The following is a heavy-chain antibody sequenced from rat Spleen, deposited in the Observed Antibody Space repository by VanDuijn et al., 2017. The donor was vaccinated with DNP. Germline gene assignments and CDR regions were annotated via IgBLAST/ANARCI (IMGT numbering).Heavy chain of an antibody. CDR2: ISSGGST. CDR3: TREAGHYPYYFTY. J-gene: IGHJ2*01. D-gene: IGHD1-4*01. V-gene: IGHV2-6*01. Sequence: QVQLKESGPGLLQPSQTLSLTCSVSGFSLTSYTVIWVRQSPGKGLEWIAEISSGGSTNYNSDLKSRLSISRDTSKSQVFLKMNSLQSEDTAVYFCTREAGHYPYYFTYWGQGVMVTVSS. CDR1: GFSLTSYT.